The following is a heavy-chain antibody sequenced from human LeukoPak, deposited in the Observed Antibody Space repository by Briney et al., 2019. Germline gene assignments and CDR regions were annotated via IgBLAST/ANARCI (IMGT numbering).Heavy chain of an antibody. CDR3: ARHYGSGNPWVDP. J-gene: IGHJ5*02. CDR2: IYPGDSDT. V-gene: IGHV5-51*01. CDR1: GYHFTNYW. D-gene: IGHD3-10*01. Sequence: GESLKISFKGSGYHFTNYWIGWVRQMPGKGLGWVGIIYPGDSDTRYSPAFQGQVTISADKSISTAYLQWNSLKASDTAMYYCARHYGSGNPWVDPWGQGTLVTVSS.